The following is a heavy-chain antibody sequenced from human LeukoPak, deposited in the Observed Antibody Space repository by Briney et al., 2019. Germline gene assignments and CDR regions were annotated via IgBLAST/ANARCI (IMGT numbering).Heavy chain of an antibody. Sequence: PSETLSLTCTVSGGSISAYYWGWIRQPPGKGLEWIGTIYYSGSTYYNPSLKSRVTISVDTSKNQFSLKLSSVTAADTAVYYCARRTYYYGSGTRLGAFDIWGQGTMVTVSS. CDR1: GGSISAYY. V-gene: IGHV4-39*07. J-gene: IGHJ3*02. CDR2: IYYSGST. D-gene: IGHD3-10*01. CDR3: ARRTYYYGSGTRLGAFDI.